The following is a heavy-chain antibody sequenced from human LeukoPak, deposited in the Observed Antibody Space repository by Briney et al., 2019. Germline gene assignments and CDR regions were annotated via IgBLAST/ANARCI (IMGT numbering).Heavy chain of an antibody. CDR3: ARVLHGYFDY. Sequence: TGGSLRLSCAAFGFTVSTNYMSWVRQAPGKGLEWVSVIYSAGSTYYADSVKGRFTISRDNSKNTVYLQMNSLRVEDTAVYYCARVLHGYFDYWGQGTLVTVSS. CDR2: IYSAGST. CDR1: GFTVSTNY. J-gene: IGHJ4*02. V-gene: IGHV3-66*02.